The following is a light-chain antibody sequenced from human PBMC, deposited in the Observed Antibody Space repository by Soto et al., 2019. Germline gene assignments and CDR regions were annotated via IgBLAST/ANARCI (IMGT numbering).Light chain of an antibody. J-gene: IGLJ2*01. CDR3: CSYASGPLVL. V-gene: IGLV2-11*01. CDR1: SSDVGGYNY. Sequence: QSALTQPRSVSGSPGQSVTISCTGTSSDVGGYNYVSWYQQHPGNAPKVLIYDVNKRPSGVPDRFSGSKSGNMASLTISGLQAEDEADYYCCSYASGPLVLFGGGTKLTVL. CDR2: DVN.